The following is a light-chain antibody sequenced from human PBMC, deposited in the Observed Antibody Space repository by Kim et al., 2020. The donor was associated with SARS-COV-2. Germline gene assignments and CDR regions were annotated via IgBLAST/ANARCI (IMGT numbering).Light chain of an antibody. Sequence: ATTSCSGGSTNIGAGYDLHGCQQLPRTDPTLLIVDNSNQPPAGPDRCSGSKTGTTASLAITGLQAEDDADYYCQTSVSSLSSSVMFGSGTQLTVL. CDR3: QTSVSSLSSSVM. V-gene: IGLV1-40*01. CDR1: STNIGAGYD. CDR2: DNS. J-gene: IGLJ3*02.